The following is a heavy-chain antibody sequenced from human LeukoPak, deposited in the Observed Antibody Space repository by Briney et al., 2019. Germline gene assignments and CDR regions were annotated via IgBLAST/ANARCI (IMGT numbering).Heavy chain of an antibody. Sequence: ASVKVSCKASGYTFTSYYMHWVRQAAGQGLEWMGIINPSGGSTSYAQKFQGRVTMTRDMSTSTVYMELSSLRSEDTAVYYCARDGDYYDSSGHTDYWGQGTLVTVSS. CDR2: INPSGGST. CDR3: ARDGDYYDSSGHTDY. V-gene: IGHV1-46*01. J-gene: IGHJ4*02. D-gene: IGHD3-22*01. CDR1: GYTFTSYY.